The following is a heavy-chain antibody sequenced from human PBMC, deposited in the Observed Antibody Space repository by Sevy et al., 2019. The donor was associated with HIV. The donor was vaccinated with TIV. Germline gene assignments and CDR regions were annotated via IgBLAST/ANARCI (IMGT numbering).Heavy chain of an antibody. Sequence: ASVKVSCKASGGTFGTYTISWLRQAPGQGLEWMGGIIPMFGTSNYAQKLQGRVTISADASTNTAYMELSSLRSEDSAVYYCARARDITFGGGDAFDIWGQGTMVTVSS. J-gene: IGHJ3*02. V-gene: IGHV1-69*13. CDR1: GGTFGTYT. D-gene: IGHD3-16*01. CDR2: IIPMFGTS. CDR3: ARARDITFGGGDAFDI.